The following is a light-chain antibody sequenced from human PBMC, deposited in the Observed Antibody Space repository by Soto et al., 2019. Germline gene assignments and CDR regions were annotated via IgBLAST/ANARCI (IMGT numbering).Light chain of an antibody. CDR3: HQRDNWPPT. CDR1: QSVGGH. J-gene: IGKJ4*01. V-gene: IGKV3-11*01. CDR2: DVF. Sequence: EIVLTQSPATLSLSPGERATLSYRASQSVGGHLAWYQQKPGQAPRLLIYDVFNRATGIPPRFSGSGSGTDFTLSISSLEPEDFAAYFCHQRDNWPPTFGGGTKVEIK.